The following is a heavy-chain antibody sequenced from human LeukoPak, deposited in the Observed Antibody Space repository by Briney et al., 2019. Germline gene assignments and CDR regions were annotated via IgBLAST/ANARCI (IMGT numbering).Heavy chain of an antibody. CDR2: INHSGST. J-gene: IGHJ4*02. D-gene: IGHD1-20*01. CDR1: GGSFSGYY. Sequence: SETLSLTCAVYGGSFSGYYWSWIRQPPGKGLEWIGEINHSGSTNYNPSLKSRVTISVDTSKNQFSLKLSSVTAADTAVYYCARVTYNWNDACFDYWGQGTLVTVSS. CDR3: ARVTYNWNDACFDY. V-gene: IGHV4-34*01.